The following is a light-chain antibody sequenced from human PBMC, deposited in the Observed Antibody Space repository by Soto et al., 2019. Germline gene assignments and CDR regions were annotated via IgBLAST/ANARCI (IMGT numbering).Light chain of an antibody. CDR3: QTYDGSLSAVL. Sequence: QPVLTQPPSVSGAPGQTITISCVGSSSNIGSYDVHWYHQFPGTVPKLLVFGPNNRPSGVPDRFSASKSGTSASLAITGLQGDDEADYFCQTYDGSLSAVLFGGGTKLTVL. V-gene: IGLV1-40*01. J-gene: IGLJ2*01. CDR2: GPN. CDR1: SSNIGSYD.